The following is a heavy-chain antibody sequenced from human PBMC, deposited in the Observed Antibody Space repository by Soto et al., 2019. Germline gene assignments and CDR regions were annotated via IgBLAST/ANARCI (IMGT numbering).Heavy chain of an antibody. Sequence: GASVKVSCKASGFTFTNSAVQWVRQARGQHLEWMGWIVVGSGSTNYAQKFQQRVTITRDMSTSTAYMELSSLRSEDTAVYYCAAEDFPYYYYYGMDVWGQGTTVTVSS. J-gene: IGHJ6*02. D-gene: IGHD3-3*01. V-gene: IGHV1-58*01. CDR2: IVVGSGST. CDR1: GFTFTNSA. CDR3: AAEDFPYYYYYGMDV.